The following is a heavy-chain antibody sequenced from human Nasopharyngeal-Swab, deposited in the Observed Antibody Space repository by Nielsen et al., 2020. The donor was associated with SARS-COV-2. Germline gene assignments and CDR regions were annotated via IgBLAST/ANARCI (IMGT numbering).Heavy chain of an antibody. D-gene: IGHD3-3*01. J-gene: IGHJ6*03. Sequence: RQAPGKGLEWIGYIYYSGSTYYNPSLKSRVTISVDTSKNQFSLKLSSVTAADTAVHYCARDGYDFWSGYLRGTGRYYYYYYMDVWGKGTTVTVSS. CDR3: ARDGYDFWSGYLRGTGRYYYYYYMDV. V-gene: IGHV4-30-4*01. CDR2: IYYSGST.